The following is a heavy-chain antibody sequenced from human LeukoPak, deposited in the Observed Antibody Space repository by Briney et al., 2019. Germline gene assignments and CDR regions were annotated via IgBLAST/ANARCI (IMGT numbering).Heavy chain of an antibody. D-gene: IGHD5-18*01. Sequence: GGSLRLSCAASGFTFSSYAMSWVRQAPGKGLEWVSAISGSGGSTYYADSVKGRFTISRDTSKNTLYLQMNSLRAEDTALYYCAKGGLGGYSYGEADYWGQGTLVTVSS. CDR3: AKGGLGGYSYGEADY. CDR2: ISGSGGST. J-gene: IGHJ4*02. CDR1: GFTFSSYA. V-gene: IGHV3-23*01.